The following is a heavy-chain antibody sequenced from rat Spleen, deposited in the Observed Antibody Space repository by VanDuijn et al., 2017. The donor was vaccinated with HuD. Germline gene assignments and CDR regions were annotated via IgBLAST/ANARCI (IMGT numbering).Heavy chain of an antibody. J-gene: IGHJ2*01. Sequence: EVQLVESGGGLVQPGRTLKLSCAASGFTFSNYYMAWVRQAPTKGLECVAYISTGGGITYYPDSVKGRFTISRDNVESTLYLQMNSLRSEDTATYFCTRENWVFDYWGQGVMVTVSS. CDR1: GFTFSNYY. CDR2: ISTGGGIT. D-gene: IGHD5-1*01. CDR3: TRENWVFDY. V-gene: IGHV5-27*01.